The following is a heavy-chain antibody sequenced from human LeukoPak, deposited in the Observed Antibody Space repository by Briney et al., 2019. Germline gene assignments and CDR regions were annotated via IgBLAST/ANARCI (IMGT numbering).Heavy chain of an antibody. CDR1: GFTFSRYW. V-gene: IGHV3-7*01. D-gene: IGHD3-22*01. CDR3: ARYYYNDNGYSEDAFDI. Sequence: GGSLRLSCAASGFTFSRYWMTWVRQAPGKGLEWLANIKEDGSEKNYVDSMKGRFTISRDNAKNSLYLQMNSLGAEDTAVYYCARYYYNDNGYSEDAFDIWGQGTMVTVSS. CDR2: IKEDGSEK. J-gene: IGHJ3*02.